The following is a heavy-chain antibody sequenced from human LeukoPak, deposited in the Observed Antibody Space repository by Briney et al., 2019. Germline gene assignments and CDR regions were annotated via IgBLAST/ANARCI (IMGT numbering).Heavy chain of an antibody. J-gene: IGHJ4*02. CDR1: GYSISDGFY. D-gene: IGHD3-16*01. V-gene: IGHV4-38-2*02. CDR2: IFHSGTT. Sequence: SETLSLTCTVSGYSISDGFYWDWIRQTPGKGLEWIGSIFHSGTTYYNPSLKSRVTISADTSKNHFSLNLNSVTAADTAVYYCARGLWGGFDYWGQGTLVTVSS. CDR3: ARGLWGGFDY.